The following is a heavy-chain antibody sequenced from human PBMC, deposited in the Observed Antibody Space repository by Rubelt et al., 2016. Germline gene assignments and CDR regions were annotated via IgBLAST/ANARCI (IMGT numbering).Heavy chain of an antibody. CDR1: GFSFNTYA. CDR3: ARGRDYGDY. V-gene: IGHV3-23*03. CDR2: IYSGGST. Sequence: EVHLLESGGGLVQPGGSLRLSCAASGFSFNTYAMTWVRQAPGKGLEWVSVIYSGGSTYYADSVKGRFTISRHNSKNTLYLQINSLRAEDTAVYYCARGRDYGDYWGQGTLVTVSS. J-gene: IGHJ4*02.